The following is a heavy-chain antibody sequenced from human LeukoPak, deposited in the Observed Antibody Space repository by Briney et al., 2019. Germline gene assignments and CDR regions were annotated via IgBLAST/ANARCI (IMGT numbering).Heavy chain of an antibody. Sequence: GGSLRLSCAASGFTFSSYGMHWVRQTPGKGLEWVAVISYDGSNKYYADSVKGRFTISRDNSKNTLYLQMNSLRAEDTAVYYCAKEYSGSRRWFDPWGQGTLVTVSS. CDR1: GFTFSSYG. CDR3: AKEYSGSRRWFDP. V-gene: IGHV3-30*18. D-gene: IGHD1-26*01. CDR2: ISYDGSNK. J-gene: IGHJ5*02.